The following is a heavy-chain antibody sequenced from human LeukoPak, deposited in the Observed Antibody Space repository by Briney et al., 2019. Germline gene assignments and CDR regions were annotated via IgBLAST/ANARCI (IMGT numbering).Heavy chain of an antibody. V-gene: IGHV3-21*04. Sequence: GGSLRLSCAASGFTFGSYSMNWVRQAPGKGLQWISSISSTSTYIHYADSVKGRFTISRDNSKNTLYLQMNSLRAEDTAVYYCARVPNYYDSSGYAFDIWGQGTMVTVSS. J-gene: IGHJ3*02. CDR1: GFTFGSYS. CDR2: ISSTSTYI. CDR3: ARVPNYYDSSGYAFDI. D-gene: IGHD3-22*01.